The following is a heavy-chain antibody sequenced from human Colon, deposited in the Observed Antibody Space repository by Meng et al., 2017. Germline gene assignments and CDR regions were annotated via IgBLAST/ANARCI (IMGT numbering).Heavy chain of an antibody. CDR3: ARHGGWHFDY. J-gene: IGHJ4*01. D-gene: IGHD6-19*01. CDR2: IYLSGSP. CDR1: GGSIRSSNY. Sequence: SGAGVRAPSGTCLVTVAGTGGSIRSSNYWMGVRQAPVKGLEWIGQIYLSGSPSYNPSLESRVTISVDKSKNQLSLRLTSVTAADTAIYYCARHGGWHFDYCGQAMLTVSS. V-gene: IGHV4-4*02.